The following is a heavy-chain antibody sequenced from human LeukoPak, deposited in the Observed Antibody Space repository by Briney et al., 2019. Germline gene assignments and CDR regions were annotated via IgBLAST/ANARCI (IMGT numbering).Heavy chain of an antibody. CDR2: INPSGGST. J-gene: IGHJ6*03. CDR3: AREVPIVPAAMHRVGYYYYYYMDV. D-gene: IGHD2-2*01. V-gene: IGHV1-46*01. CDR1: GYTFTSYY. Sequence: ASVKVSCKASGYTFTSYYMHWVRQAPGQGLEWMGIINPSGGSTSYAQKFQGRVTMTRDMSTSTVYMELSSLRSEDTAVYYCAREVPIVPAAMHRVGYYYYYYMDVWGKGTTVTVSS.